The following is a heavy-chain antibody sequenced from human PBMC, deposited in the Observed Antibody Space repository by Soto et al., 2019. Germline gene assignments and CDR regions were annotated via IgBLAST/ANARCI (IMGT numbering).Heavy chain of an antibody. J-gene: IGHJ4*02. V-gene: IGHV4-4*02. CDR2: IYHSGST. Sequence: SETLSLTCAVSSGSISSSNWWSWVRQPPGKGLEWIGEIYHSGSTNYNPSLKSRVTISVDKSKNQFSLKLSSVTAADTAVYYCARFGVALYYFDYWGQGTLVTVSS. CDR3: ARFGVALYYFDY. D-gene: IGHD3-10*01. CDR1: SGSISSSNW.